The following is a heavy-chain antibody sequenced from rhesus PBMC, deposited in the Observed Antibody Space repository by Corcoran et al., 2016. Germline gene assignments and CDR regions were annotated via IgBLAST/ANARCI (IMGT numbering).Heavy chain of an antibody. CDR2: TYGSASST. Sequence: QLQLQESGPGLVKPSETLSVTCAVSGGSISSSYWSWIRQAPGKGLEWIGYTYGSASSTNYNPTLKSRVTLSVDTSKNQLSLKLSSVTAADTAVYYCARDPEYSNYVDYWGQGVLVTVSS. J-gene: IGHJ4*01. CDR3: ARDPEYSNYVDY. V-gene: IGHV4-169*02. CDR1: GGSISSSY. D-gene: IGHD4-23*01.